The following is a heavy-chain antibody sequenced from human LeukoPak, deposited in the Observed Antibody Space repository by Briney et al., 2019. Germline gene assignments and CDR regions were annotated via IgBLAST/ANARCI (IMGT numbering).Heavy chain of an antibody. Sequence: PGRSLRLSCAASGFTFSSYGMHWVRQAPGKGLEWVAVISYDGSNKYYADSVKGRFTISRDNSKNTLYLQMNSLRAEDTAVYYCAVIAAADPFDYWGQGTLVTVSS. D-gene: IGHD6-13*01. J-gene: IGHJ4*02. CDR2: ISYDGSNK. V-gene: IGHV3-30*03. CDR1: GFTFSSYG. CDR3: AVIAAADPFDY.